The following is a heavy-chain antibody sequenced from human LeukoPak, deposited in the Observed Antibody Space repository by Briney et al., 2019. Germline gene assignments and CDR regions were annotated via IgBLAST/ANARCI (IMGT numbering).Heavy chain of an antibody. J-gene: IGHJ4*02. Sequence: PGGSLRLSCAASGFTFSSYAMSWVRQAPGKGLEWVSAISGNGGSTYYADSVKGRFTISRDNSKNTLYLQMNSLRAEDTAVYYCAKELCSGGSCYRGIFDYWGQGTLVTVSS. CDR2: ISGNGGST. V-gene: IGHV3-23*01. CDR3: AKELCSGGSCYRGIFDY. D-gene: IGHD2-15*01. CDR1: GFTFSSYA.